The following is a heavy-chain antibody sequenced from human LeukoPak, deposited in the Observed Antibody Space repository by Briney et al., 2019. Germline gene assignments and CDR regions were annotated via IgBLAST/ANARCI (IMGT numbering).Heavy chain of an antibody. D-gene: IGHD2-15*01. CDR2: VFHGGDT. V-gene: IGHV4-4*02. J-gene: IGHJ4*02. CDR1: GDSFSSGHW. Sequence: PSGTLPLTRAVSGDSFSSGHWWAWVRQSPGKGLEWIGEVFHGGDTNYNPSLKSRVSVSLDKSSNNFSLKLTSVTAADTAVYYCARVVNFQYYFDSWGQGTLVTVSS. CDR3: ARVVNFQYYFDS.